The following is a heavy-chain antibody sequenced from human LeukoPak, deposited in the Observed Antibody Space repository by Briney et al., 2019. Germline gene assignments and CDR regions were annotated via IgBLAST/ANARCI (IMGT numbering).Heavy chain of an antibody. CDR1: GYTFTSYG. CDR3: ARVPGYSSSWYYYFDY. J-gene: IGHJ4*02. Sequence: ASVKVSCKASGYTFTSYGISWVRQAPGQGLEWMGWISAYNGNTNYAQKLQGRVTMTTDTSTSTAYMELSSLRSEDTAVYYCARVPGYSSSWYYYFDYWGQGTLVTVSS. D-gene: IGHD6-13*01. CDR2: ISAYNGNT. V-gene: IGHV1-18*01.